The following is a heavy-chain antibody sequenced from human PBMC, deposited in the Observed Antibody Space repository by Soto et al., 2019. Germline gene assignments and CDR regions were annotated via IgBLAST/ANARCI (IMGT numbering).Heavy chain of an antibody. CDR1: GYTFTSYG. D-gene: IGHD3-22*01. Sequence: GASVKVSCKASGYTFTSYGISWVRQAPGQGLEWKGWISAYNGNTNYAQKLKGRVTMTTDTSTSTAYMELRSLRFDDTSFFYCARGYDSSGYYYAPLDYWGQGTLVTVSS. V-gene: IGHV1-18*01. J-gene: IGHJ4*02. CDR2: ISAYNGNT. CDR3: ARGYDSSGYYYAPLDY.